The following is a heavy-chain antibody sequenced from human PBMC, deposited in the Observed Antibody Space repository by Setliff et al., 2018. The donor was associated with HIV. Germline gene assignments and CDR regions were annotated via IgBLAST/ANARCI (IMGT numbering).Heavy chain of an antibody. J-gene: IGHJ5*02. Sequence: SETLSLTCAVSGYSISSGYYWDWIRQPPGKGLEWIGNIYHSGSTHYNPSLKSRVTISVDTPKNQFSLKLSSVTAADTAVYYCASHQHNFTGYYYYFDPWGQGTQVTVSS. CDR2: IYHSGST. D-gene: IGHD3-22*01. V-gene: IGHV4-38-2*01. CDR1: GYSISSGYY. CDR3: ASHQHNFTGYYYYFDP.